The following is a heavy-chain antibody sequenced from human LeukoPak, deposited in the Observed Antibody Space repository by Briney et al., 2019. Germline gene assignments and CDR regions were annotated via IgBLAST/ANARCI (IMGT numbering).Heavy chain of an antibody. CDR1: RGSITSSSHN. CDR2: VSSSGTS. D-gene: IGHD3-9*01. CDR3: ARHTTYYDVLTGIPGFYFDF. Sequence: PSETLSLTCSVSRGSITSSSHNWGWIRQPPGKGPEWIGSVSSSGTSNHSPSLKRRLTLSIDPSKSQFSLNLRSVTAADTAIYYCARHTTYYDVLTGIPGFYFDFWGQGSLVTVTP. J-gene: IGHJ4*02. V-gene: IGHV4-39*01.